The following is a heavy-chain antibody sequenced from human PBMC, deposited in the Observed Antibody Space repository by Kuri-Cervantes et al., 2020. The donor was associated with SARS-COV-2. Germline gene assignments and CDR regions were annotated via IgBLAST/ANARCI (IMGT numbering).Heavy chain of an antibody. CDR3: ARDAARAAFDI. CDR1: GFTFSDYY. V-gene: IGHV3-11*05. CDR2: ISSSSSYK. J-gene: IGHJ3*02. D-gene: IGHD6-25*01. Sequence: GGSLRLSCAASGFTFSDYYMSWIRQAPGKGLEWVSYISSSSSYKNYADSVKGRFTISRDNAKNSLYLQMNSLRAEDTAVYYCARDAARAAFDIWGQGTMVTVSS.